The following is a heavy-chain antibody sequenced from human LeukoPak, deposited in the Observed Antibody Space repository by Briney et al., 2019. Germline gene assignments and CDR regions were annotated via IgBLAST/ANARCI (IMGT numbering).Heavy chain of an antibody. CDR1: GYTFTSYG. CDR2: ISAYNSNT. V-gene: IGHV1-18*01. CDR3: ARDRWLLLTNRFDY. D-gene: IGHD3-22*01. J-gene: IGHJ4*02. Sequence: ASVKVSCKASGYTFTSYGISWVRQAPGQGLEWMGWISAYNSNTNYAQKLQGRVTMTTDTSTSTAYMELRSLRSDDTAVYYCARDRWLLLTNRFDYWGQGTLVTVST.